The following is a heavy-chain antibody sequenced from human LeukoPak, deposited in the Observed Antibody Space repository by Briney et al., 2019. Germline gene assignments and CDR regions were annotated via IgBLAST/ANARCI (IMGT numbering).Heavy chain of an antibody. CDR3: AKPSHASYGSGSYYPPDY. V-gene: IGHV3-30*18. Sequence: GRSLRLSCAASGFTFSSYGMHWVRQAPGKGLEWVAVISYDGSNKYYADSVKGRFTISRDNSKNTLYLQMNSLRAEDTAVYYCAKPSHASYGSGSYYPPDYWGQGTLVTVSS. J-gene: IGHJ4*02. CDR2: ISYDGSNK. D-gene: IGHD3-10*01. CDR1: GFTFSSYG.